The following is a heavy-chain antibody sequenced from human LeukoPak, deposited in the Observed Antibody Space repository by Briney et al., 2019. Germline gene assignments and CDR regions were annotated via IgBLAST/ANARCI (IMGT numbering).Heavy chain of an antibody. CDR2: INWNSDTI. J-gene: IGHJ4*02. Sequence: GRSLRLSCAASGFTFDDYAMHWVRQAPGKGLEWVSGINWNSDTIDYADSVKGRFTISRDNAKNSLWLQMNSLRAEDTAVYYCARQGLVDSSGYPYYFDYWGQGTLVTVSS. D-gene: IGHD3-22*01. CDR1: GFTFDDYA. V-gene: IGHV3-9*01. CDR3: ARQGLVDSSGYPYYFDY.